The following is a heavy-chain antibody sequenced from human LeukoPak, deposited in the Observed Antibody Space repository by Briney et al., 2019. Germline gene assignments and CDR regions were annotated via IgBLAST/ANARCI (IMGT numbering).Heavy chain of an antibody. D-gene: IGHD1-26*01. CDR1: GFTFSSYA. CDR2: IKQDGSEK. J-gene: IGHJ4*02. CDR3: ARDQGGSYGY. V-gene: IGHV3-7*01. Sequence: PGGSLRLSCAASGFTFSSYAMSWVRQAPGKGLEWVANIKQDGSEKYYVDSVKGRFTISRDNAKNSLYLQMNSLRAEDTAVYYCARDQGGSYGYWGQGTLVTVSS.